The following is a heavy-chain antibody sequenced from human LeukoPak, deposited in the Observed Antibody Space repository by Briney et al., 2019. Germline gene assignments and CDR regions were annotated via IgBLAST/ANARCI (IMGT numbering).Heavy chain of an antibody. V-gene: IGHV4-34*01. CDR1: GGSFSGYY. CDR3: ARGRWSQLPTKWYYFDY. J-gene: IGHJ4*02. Sequence: SETLSLTCAVYGGSFSGYYWNWIRQPPGKGLEWFGEINHSGSTNYNPSLKSRVTISVDTSKNQFSLKLSSVTAADTAVYYCARGRWSQLPTKWYYFDYWGQGTLVTVS. CDR2: INHSGST. D-gene: IGHD4/OR15-4a*01.